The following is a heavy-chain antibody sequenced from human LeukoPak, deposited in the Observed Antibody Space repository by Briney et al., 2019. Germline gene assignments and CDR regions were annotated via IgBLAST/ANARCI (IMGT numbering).Heavy chain of an antibody. V-gene: IGHV3-23*01. CDR3: AKARGTRSGWLYYFDY. CDR2: ISGSGGST. J-gene: IGHJ4*02. Sequence: PGGSLRLSCAASGFTFSSYAMSWVRQAPGKGLEWVSAISGSGGSTYYADSVKGRFTISRDNSKNTLYLQMNSLRAEDTAVYYCAKARGTRSGWLYYFDYWGQGTLATVSS. D-gene: IGHD6-19*01. CDR1: GFTFSSYA.